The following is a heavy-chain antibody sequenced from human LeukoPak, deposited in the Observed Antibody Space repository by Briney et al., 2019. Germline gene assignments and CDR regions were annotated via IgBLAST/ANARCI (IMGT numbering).Heavy chain of an antibody. Sequence: PGGSLRLSCKVSGLTVSRTYMTWVRQASGKALEWLSVIYSGGDTNYADSVKGRFTISRDDSKNTLYLQLDSLRVEDTAVYFCGRGGRSELTDYWGQGTLVTVSS. CDR3: GRGGRSELTDY. V-gene: IGHV3-53*01. J-gene: IGHJ4*02. CDR2: IYSGGDT. D-gene: IGHD1-14*01. CDR1: GLTVSRTY.